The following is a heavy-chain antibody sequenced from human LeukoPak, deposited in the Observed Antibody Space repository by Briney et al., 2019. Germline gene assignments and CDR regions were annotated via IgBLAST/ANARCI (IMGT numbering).Heavy chain of an antibody. CDR3: ARQGGGDFVDS. CDR1: NGSITSTSYY. V-gene: IGHV4-39*01. Sequence: PSETLSLTCVDSNGSITSTSYYWAWIRQSPGKGLEWIGTTSSGGSAYYKTSLKSRVTISVDTSKTQLSLRLTSVTAADTAVYYCARQGGGDFVDSWGQGTLVSVS. J-gene: IGHJ4*02. D-gene: IGHD4-17*01. CDR2: TSSGGSA.